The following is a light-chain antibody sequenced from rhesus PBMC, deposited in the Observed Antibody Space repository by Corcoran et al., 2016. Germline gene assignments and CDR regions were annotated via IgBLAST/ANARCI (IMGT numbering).Light chain of an antibody. J-gene: IGKJ1*01. CDR3: LQYNTDPPT. Sequence: DIQMTPSPSSLSASVGDRVIITCRASQGITTSFNWYQQKPGKTPKRLIYKTSSLESGVPSRFSGSGSGTDVTLTISSLQPEEFATYYCLQYNTDPPTFGQGTRVEIK. CDR1: QGITTS. V-gene: IGKV1-43*02. CDR2: KTS.